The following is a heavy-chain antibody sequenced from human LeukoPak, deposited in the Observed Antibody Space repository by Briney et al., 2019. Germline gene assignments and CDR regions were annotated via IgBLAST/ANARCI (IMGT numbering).Heavy chain of an antibody. J-gene: IGHJ4*02. CDR2: ISGSGGST. V-gene: IGHV3-23*01. CDR1: GFTFSSYV. Sequence: PGGSLRLSCAASGFTFSSYVMSWVRQAPGKGLEWVSGISGSGGSTYYADSVKGRFTISRDNSKNTLYLQMNSLRAEDTAVYYCAREYYYDSSGPLGSDYWGQGTLVTVSS. CDR3: AREYYYDSSGPLGSDY. D-gene: IGHD3-22*01.